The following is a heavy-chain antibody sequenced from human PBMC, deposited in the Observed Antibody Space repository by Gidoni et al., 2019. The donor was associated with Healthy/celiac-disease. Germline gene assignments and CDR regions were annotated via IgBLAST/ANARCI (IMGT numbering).Heavy chain of an antibody. CDR1: GGTFSSYA. Sequence: QVQLVQFGAEVKKPGSSVKVSCKASGGTFSSYAISWVRQAPGQGLEWMGGIITIFGTANYAQKFQGRVTITADESTSTAYMELSSLRSEDTAVYYCARAGDSSGYFNLYDAFDIWGQGTMVTVSS. D-gene: IGHD3-22*01. V-gene: IGHV1-69*01. J-gene: IGHJ3*02. CDR3: ARAGDSSGYFNLYDAFDI. CDR2: IITIFGTA.